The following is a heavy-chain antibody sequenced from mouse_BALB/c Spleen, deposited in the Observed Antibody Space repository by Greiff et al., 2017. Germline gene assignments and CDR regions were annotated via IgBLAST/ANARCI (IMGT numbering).Heavy chain of an antibody. CDR3: ARVYYGSQRGAMDY. CDR1: GFTFSSYA. Sequence: DVQLVESGGGLAKPGGSLKLSCAASGFTFSSYAMSWVRQSPEKRLEWVAEISSGGSYTYYPDTVTGRCTISRDNAKNTLYLEMSSLRSEDTAMYYCARVYYGSQRGAMDYWGQETSVPVSS. CDR2: ISSGGSYT. J-gene: IGHJ4*01. D-gene: IGHD1-1*01. V-gene: IGHV5-9-4*01.